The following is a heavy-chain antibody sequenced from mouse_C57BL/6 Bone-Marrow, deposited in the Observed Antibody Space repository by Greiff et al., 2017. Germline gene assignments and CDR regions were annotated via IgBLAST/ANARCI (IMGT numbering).Heavy chain of an antibody. J-gene: IGHJ2*01. D-gene: IGHD1-1*01. CDR3: AKESLIYYYGRGNYFDY. Sequence: VQLQQPGAELVRPGTSVKLSCKASGYTFTSYWMHWVKQRPGQGLEWIGVIDPSDSYTNYNQKFKGKATLTVDTSSSTAYMQLSSLTSEDSAVYYCAKESLIYYYGRGNYFDYWGQGTTLTVSS. CDR2: IDPSDSYT. V-gene: IGHV1-59*01. CDR1: GYTFTSYW.